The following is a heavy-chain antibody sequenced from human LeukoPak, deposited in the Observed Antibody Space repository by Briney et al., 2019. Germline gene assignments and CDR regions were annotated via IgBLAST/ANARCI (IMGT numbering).Heavy chain of an antibody. CDR3: GRITVVMTSIDY. J-gene: IGHJ4*02. V-gene: IGHV4-59*01. D-gene: IGHD2-21*02. Sequence: SETLSLTCTVSGGSISSYYWSWIRQPPGKGLEWIGYIYYSGSTNYNPSLKSRVTISVDTSKNQFSLKLSSVTAADTAVYYCGRITVVMTSIDYWGQGTLVTVSS. CDR1: GGSISSYY. CDR2: IYYSGST.